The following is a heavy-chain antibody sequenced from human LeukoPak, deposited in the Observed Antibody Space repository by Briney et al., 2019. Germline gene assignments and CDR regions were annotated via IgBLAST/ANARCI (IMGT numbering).Heavy chain of an antibody. Sequence: GGSLRLSCAASGLTVSSNYMSWVRQAPGKGLEWVSVIYSGGSTYYADSVKGRFTISRDNSKNTLYLQMNSLRAEDTAVYYCAKDLRYSYGYYFDYWGQGTLVTVSS. J-gene: IGHJ4*02. V-gene: IGHV3-66*01. CDR2: IYSGGST. D-gene: IGHD5-18*01. CDR3: AKDLRYSYGYYFDY. CDR1: GLTVSSNY.